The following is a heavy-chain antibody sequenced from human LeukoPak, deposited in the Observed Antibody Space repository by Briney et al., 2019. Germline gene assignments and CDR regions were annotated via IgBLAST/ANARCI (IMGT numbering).Heavy chain of an antibody. CDR2: INSDGSNI. Sequence: GGSLRLSCAASGFTFSTYWMHWVRQAPGKGLVWVSRINSDGSNIKYADSVKGRSTISRDNAKNTLYLQMNSLRAEDTAVYYCVRDGLGTSPYDCWGQGTLVTVSS. J-gene: IGHJ4*02. CDR1: GFTFSTYW. D-gene: IGHD7-27*01. V-gene: IGHV3-74*01. CDR3: VRDGLGTSPYDC.